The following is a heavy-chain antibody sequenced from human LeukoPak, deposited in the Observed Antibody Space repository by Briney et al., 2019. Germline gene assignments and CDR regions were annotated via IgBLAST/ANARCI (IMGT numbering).Heavy chain of an antibody. J-gene: IGHJ4*02. V-gene: IGHV3-48*01. CDR1: GFTFSSYS. D-gene: IGHD3-3*01. Sequence: PGGSLRLSCAASGFTFSSYSMNWVRQAPGKGLEWVSYISSSSSTIYYADSVKGRFTISRDNAKNSLYLQMNSLRAEDTAVYYCASNPITIFGVVNSYYFDYWGQGTLVTVSS. CDR2: ISSSSSTI. CDR3: ASNPITIFGVVNSYYFDY.